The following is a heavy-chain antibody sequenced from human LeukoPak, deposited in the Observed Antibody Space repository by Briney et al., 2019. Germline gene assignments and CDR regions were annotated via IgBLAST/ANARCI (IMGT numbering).Heavy chain of an antibody. CDR1: GGTFSSYA. V-gene: IGHV1-69*06. CDR2: IIPIFGTA. D-gene: IGHD6-6*01. CDR3: ARGHPPKYSSSFNYYYYMDV. J-gene: IGHJ6*03. Sequence: GASVKVSCKASGGTFSSYAISWVRQAPGQGLEWMGGIIPIFGTANYAQKFQGRVTITADKSTSTAYMELSSLRSEDTAVYYCARGHPPKYSSSFNYYYYMDVWGKGTTVTVSS.